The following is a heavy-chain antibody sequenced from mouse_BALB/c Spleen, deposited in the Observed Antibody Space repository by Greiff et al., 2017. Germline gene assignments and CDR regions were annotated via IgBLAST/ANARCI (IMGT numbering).Heavy chain of an antibody. J-gene: IGHJ3*01. CDR2: IHYSGST. CDR1: GYSITSGYS. V-gene: IGHV3-1*02. D-gene: IGHD1-1*01. CDR3: ARGAVDYYGGFAY. Sequence: EVQLQESGPDLVKPSQSLSLTCTVTGYSITSGYSWPWIRQFPGNKLEWMGYIHYSGSTNYNPSLKSRISITRDTSKNQFFLQLNSVTTEDTATYYCARGAVDYYGGFAYWGQGTLVTVSA.